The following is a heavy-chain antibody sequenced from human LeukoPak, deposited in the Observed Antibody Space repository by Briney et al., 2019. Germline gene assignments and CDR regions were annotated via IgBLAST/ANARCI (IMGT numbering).Heavy chain of an antibody. V-gene: IGHV3-7*01. CDR1: GFTFSSYW. CDR3: ARVGGWAAREPFDY. J-gene: IGHJ4*02. D-gene: IGHD6-6*01. Sequence: GGSLRLSCAASGFTFSSYWMSWFRQAPGKGLEWVANIKQDGSEKYYVDSVKGRFTISRDNAKNSLYLQMNSLRAEDTAVYYCARVGGWAAREPFDYWGQGTLVTVSS. CDR2: IKQDGSEK.